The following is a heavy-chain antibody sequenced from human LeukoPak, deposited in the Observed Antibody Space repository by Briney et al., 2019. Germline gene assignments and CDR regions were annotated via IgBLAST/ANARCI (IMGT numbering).Heavy chain of an antibody. CDR3: AKTYYSSSGSWD. V-gene: IGHV4-59*01. CDR2: TYSSGST. CDR1: GVSIRGYY. D-gene: IGHD3-10*01. J-gene: IGHJ1*01. Sequence: PSETLSLTCTVSGVSIRGYYCNWLRQPPGEGLEWIGFTYSSGSTAYNPSLKSRVTISLDTSKNQFSLRLNSVTAADTAVYYCAKTYYSSSGSWDWGQGTLVTVSS.